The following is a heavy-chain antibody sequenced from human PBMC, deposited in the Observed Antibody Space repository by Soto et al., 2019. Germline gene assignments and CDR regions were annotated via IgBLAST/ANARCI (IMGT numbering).Heavy chain of an antibody. J-gene: IGHJ2*01. CDR2: ISYDGSNK. V-gene: IGHV3-30-3*01. CDR1: GFTFSSYA. D-gene: IGHD3-3*01. CDR3: ARGRGDYDFWSGYPNYGYFDL. Sequence: QVQLVESGGGVVQPGRSLRLSCAASGFTFSSYAMHWVRQAPGKGLEWVAVISYDGSNKYYADSVKGRFTISRDNSKNTLYLQMNSLRAEDTAVYYCARGRGDYDFWSGYPNYGYFDLWGRGTLVTVSS.